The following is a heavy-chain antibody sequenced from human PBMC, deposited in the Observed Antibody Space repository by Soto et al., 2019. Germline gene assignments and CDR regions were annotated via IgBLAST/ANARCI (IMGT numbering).Heavy chain of an antibody. CDR3: ARGKIYDSSGYYFPGPTWFDP. CDR1: GGTFSSYA. D-gene: IGHD3-22*01. J-gene: IGHJ5*02. Sequence: SVKVSCKASGGTFSSYAISWVRQAPGQGLEWMGGIIPIFGTANYAQKFQGRVTITADKSTSTAYMELSSLRSEDTAVYYCARGKIYDSSGYYFPGPTWFDPWGQGTLVTVS. CDR2: IIPIFGTA. V-gene: IGHV1-69*06.